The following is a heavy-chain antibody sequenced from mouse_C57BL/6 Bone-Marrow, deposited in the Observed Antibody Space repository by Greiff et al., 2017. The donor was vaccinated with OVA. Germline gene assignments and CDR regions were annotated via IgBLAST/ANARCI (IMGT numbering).Heavy chain of an antibody. CDR1: GYTFTSYW. Sequence: QVQLQQPGAELVMPGASVKLSCKASGYTFTSYWMHWVKQRPGQGLEWIGEIDPSDSYTNYNHKFKGKSTLTVAKSSSTAYMQLSSLTSEDAAVYYGARTGTGVDYWGQGTTLTGSA. D-gene: IGHD4-1*01. CDR3: ARTGTGVDY. CDR2: IDPSDSYT. V-gene: IGHV1-69*01. J-gene: IGHJ2*01.